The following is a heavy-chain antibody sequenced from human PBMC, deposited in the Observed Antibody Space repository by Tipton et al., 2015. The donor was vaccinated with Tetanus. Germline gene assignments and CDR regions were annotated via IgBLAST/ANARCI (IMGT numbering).Heavy chain of an antibody. D-gene: IGHD2-21*01. V-gene: IGHV3-33*01. CDR1: GFQFSSYA. J-gene: IGHJ5*02. CDR3: ARDDFIRDSADT. Sequence: SLRLSCEASGFQFSSYAMHWVRQAPGKGLEWLAVIWYDGRDRFYADSVKGRFTISRDNSRNTLALQMTSLRVDDTGVYFCARDDFIRDSADTWGQGTLVVVSS. CDR2: IWYDGRDR.